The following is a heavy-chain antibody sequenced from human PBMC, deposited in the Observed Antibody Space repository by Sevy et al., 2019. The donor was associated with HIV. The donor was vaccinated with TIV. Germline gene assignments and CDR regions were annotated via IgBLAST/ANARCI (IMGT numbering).Heavy chain of an antibody. J-gene: IGHJ4*02. V-gene: IGHV1-3*01. CDR1: GYTFTSYA. D-gene: IGHD3-16*01. CDR2: INAGNGDT. CDR3: ARGETTFAQYYFDY. Sequence: ASVKVSCKASGYTFTSYAMHWVRQAPGQRLEWMGWINAGNGDTKYSQKFQGRVTITRDTSASTAYMELSSLRSEDTAVYYCARGETTFAQYYFDYWGQGTLVTVSS.